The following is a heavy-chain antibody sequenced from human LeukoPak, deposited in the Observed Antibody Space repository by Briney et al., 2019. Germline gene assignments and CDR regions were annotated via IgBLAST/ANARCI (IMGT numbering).Heavy chain of an antibody. CDR3: ASNPRYDYGDEFDY. J-gene: IGHJ4*02. D-gene: IGHD4-17*01. CDR1: GGSISSSSCY. V-gene: IGHV4-39*07. Sequence: SETLSLTCTVSGGSISSSSCYWGWIRQPPGKGLEWIGSIYYRGSTYYNPSLKSRVTISVDRSKNQFSLKLSSVTAADTAVYYCASNPRYDYGDEFDYWGQGTLVTVSS. CDR2: IYYRGST.